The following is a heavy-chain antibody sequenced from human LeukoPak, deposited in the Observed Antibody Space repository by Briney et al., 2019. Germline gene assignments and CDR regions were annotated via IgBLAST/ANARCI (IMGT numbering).Heavy chain of an antibody. Sequence: SETLSLTCTVSGGSISSYYWGWIRQPPGKGLEWIGSIYYSGSTYYNPSLKSRVTISVDTSKNQFSLKLSSVTAADTAVYYCARDGGIAVAGPEDWFDPWGQGTLVTVSS. CDR1: GGSISSYY. CDR3: ARDGGIAVAGPEDWFDP. D-gene: IGHD6-19*01. CDR2: IYYSGST. J-gene: IGHJ5*02. V-gene: IGHV4-39*07.